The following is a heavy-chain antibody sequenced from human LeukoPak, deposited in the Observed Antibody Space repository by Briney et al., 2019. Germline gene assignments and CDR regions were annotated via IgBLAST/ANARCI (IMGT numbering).Heavy chain of an antibody. CDR3: ATYPYTAMIS. CDR1: GYSISSGYY. CDR2: IYHSGST. D-gene: IGHD5-18*01. V-gene: IGHV4-38-2*02. J-gene: IGHJ4*02. Sequence: SETLSLTCTVSGYSISSGYYWGWIRQPPGKGLEWIGSIYHSGSTYYNPSLKSRVTISVDTSKNQFYLKLSSVTAADTAVYYCATYPYTAMISWGQGTLVTVSS.